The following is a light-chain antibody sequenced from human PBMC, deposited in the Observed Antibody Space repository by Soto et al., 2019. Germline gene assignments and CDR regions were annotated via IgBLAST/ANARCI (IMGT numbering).Light chain of an antibody. CDR3: QQHNSFPLT. CDR1: QDISNY. Sequence: DIQMTQSPASLSASVGDRVTIACHASQDISNYLDWYQQKPGKAPELLIYAASTLQSGVPSRFSGSGSGTDFTLTISCLQPEDFATYYCQQHNSFPLTFGQGTKVDIK. CDR2: AAS. V-gene: IGKV1-9*01. J-gene: IGKJ1*01.